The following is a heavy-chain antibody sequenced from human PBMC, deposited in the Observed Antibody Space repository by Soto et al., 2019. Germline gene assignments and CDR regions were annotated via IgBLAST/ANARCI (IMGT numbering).Heavy chain of an antibody. J-gene: IGHJ5*02. D-gene: IGHD3-3*01. CDR2: IDHSGYT. CDR3: ARVRDWFDP. CDR1: GGSFSGYY. V-gene: IGHV4-34*01. Sequence: SETLSLTCAVYGGSFSGYYWNWIRQPPGKGLEWIGGIDHSGYTNYNPSLKSRVTISVDTSKNQFSLRLTSVTAADTAVYYCARVRDWFDPWGQGTLVTVSS.